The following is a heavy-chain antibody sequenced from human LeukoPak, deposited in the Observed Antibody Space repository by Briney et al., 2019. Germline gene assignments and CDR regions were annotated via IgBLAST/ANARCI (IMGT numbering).Heavy chain of an antibody. CDR3: ARRVHMDV. Sequence: RPAETLSLTCSVSGNSMNKYQWSWIRQPPGKGLEWIGNSYTSGITNYNPPLKSRVPISVDKSKSQLSLKLRFVTAADTAVYYCARRVHMDVWGKGTTVTVSS. CDR2: SYTSGIT. CDR1: GNSMNKYQ. J-gene: IGHJ6*03. V-gene: IGHV4-4*09.